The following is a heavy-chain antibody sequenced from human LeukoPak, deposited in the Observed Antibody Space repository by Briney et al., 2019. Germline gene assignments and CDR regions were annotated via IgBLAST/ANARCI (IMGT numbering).Heavy chain of an antibody. CDR1: GFTFSGYW. V-gene: IGHV3-7*01. CDR3: VRGGRTNWFDP. CDR2: IKQDGSEE. J-gene: IGHJ5*02. Sequence: GGPLRLSCAASGFTFSGYWMSWVRQAPGKGLEWVANIKQDGSEEYYVDSVKGRFTISRDNAKNSLSLQMNSLRAEDTAVYYCVRGGRTNWFDPWGQGTLVTVSS. D-gene: IGHD3-10*01.